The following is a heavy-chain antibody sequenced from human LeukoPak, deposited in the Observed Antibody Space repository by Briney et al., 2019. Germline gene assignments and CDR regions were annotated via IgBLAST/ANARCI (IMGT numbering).Heavy chain of an antibody. CDR2: INPSGGST. CDR3: AKEFYTTGGTVMDSQYYYYYGLDV. Sequence: ASVKVSCKASGYTFTGYYMHWVRQAPGQGLEWMGIINPSGGSTSYAQKFQGRVTMTRDTTTSTVYMELSSLRSDDTAVYYCAKEFYTTGGTVMDSQYYYYYGLDVWGQGTTVTVSS. D-gene: IGHD2-2*02. CDR1: GYTFTGYY. J-gene: IGHJ6*02. V-gene: IGHV1-46*01.